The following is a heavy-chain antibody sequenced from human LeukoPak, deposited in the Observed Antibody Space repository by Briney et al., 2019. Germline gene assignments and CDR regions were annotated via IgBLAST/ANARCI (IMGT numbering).Heavy chain of an antibody. D-gene: IGHD6-13*01. J-gene: IGHJ4*02. CDR1: GGSFSGYY. CDR3: ARVGSSWSRFDY. V-gene: IGHV4-34*01. CDR2: INYSGST. Sequence: PSETLSLTCAVYGGSFSGYYWSWIRQPPGKGLEWIGEINYSGSTNYNPSLKSRVTISVDTSKNQFSLKLSSVTAADTAVYYCARVGSSWSRFDYWGQGTLVTVSS.